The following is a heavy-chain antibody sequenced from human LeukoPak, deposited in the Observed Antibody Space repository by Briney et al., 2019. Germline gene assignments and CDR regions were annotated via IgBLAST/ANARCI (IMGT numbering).Heavy chain of an antibody. D-gene: IGHD3-22*01. Sequence: ASVKVSCKASGYPFTSYGISWVRQAPGQGLEWMGWISAYNGNTNYAQKLQGRVTMTTDTSTSTAYMELRSLRSDDTAVYYCARDRLTYYYDSSGYRPIDYWGQGTLVTVSS. CDR2: ISAYNGNT. CDR3: ARDRLTYYYDSSGYRPIDY. J-gene: IGHJ4*02. V-gene: IGHV1-18*01. CDR1: GYPFTSYG.